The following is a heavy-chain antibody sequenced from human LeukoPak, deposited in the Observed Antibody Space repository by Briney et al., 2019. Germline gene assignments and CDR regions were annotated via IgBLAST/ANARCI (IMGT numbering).Heavy chain of an antibody. CDR1: GYTFTSYY. V-gene: IGHV1-46*01. CDR3: AVRAVGATVDY. D-gene: IGHD1-26*01. CDR2: INPSGGST. J-gene: IGHJ4*02. Sequence: GGSLRLSCAASGYTFTSYYMHWVRQAPGQGLEWMGIINPSGGSTSYAQKFQGRVTMTRDTSTSTVYMELSSLRSEDTAVYYCAVRAVGATVDYWGQGTLVTVSS.